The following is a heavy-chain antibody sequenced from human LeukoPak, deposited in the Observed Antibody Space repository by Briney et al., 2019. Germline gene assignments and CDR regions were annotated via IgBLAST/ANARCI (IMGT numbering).Heavy chain of an antibody. V-gene: IGHV3-30*18. CDR2: ISYDGSNK. D-gene: IGHD6-13*01. J-gene: IGHJ4*02. Sequence: PGGSLRLSCAASGFTFSSYGMHWVRQAPGKGLEWVAVISYDGSNKYYADSVKGRFTISRDNSKNTLYLQMNSLRAEDTAVYYCAKDFWTPGIAAAEYYFDYWGQGTLVTVSS. CDR1: GFTFSSYG. CDR3: AKDFWTPGIAAAEYYFDY.